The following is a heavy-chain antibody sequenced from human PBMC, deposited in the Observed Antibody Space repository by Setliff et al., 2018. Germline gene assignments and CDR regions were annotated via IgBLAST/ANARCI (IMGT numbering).Heavy chain of an antibody. J-gene: IGHJ4*03. D-gene: IGHD3-3*01. CDR3: ARRISYYNFWSGYYDY. CDR1: GGSISSSSYY. CDR2: IYYSGST. V-gene: IGHV4-39*07. Sequence: SETLSLTCTVSGGSISSSSYYWGWIRQPPGKGLEWIGSIYYSGSTYYNPSLKSRVTISVDTSKNQFSLKLSSVTAADTAVYYCARRISYYNFWSGYYDYWGQGTTVTVSS.